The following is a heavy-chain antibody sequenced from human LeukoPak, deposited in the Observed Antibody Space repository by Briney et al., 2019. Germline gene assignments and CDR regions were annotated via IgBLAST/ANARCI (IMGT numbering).Heavy chain of an antibody. CDR3: AAVGPAADPTSYYYYYMDV. CDR1: GGSISGWY. V-gene: IGHV4-59*01. CDR2: IYDTGSP. Sequence: SETLSLTCTVSGGSISGWYWSWIRQPPGKGLEWIGYIYDTGSPDYNPSLKSRVTISIDTSKNQISLKLTTATAADTAVYYCAAVGPAADPTSYYYYYMDVWGKGTTVTVSS. D-gene: IGHD2-2*01. J-gene: IGHJ6*03.